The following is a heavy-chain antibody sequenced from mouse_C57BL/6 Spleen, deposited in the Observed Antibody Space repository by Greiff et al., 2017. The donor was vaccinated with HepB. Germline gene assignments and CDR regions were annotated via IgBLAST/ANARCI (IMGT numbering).Heavy chain of an antibody. CDR3: ARADYYGSTNWYFDV. Sequence: EVKLQESGPELVKPGASVKISCKASGYSFTDYNMNWVKQSNGKSLEWIGVINPNYGTTSYNQKFKGKATLTVDQSSSTAYMQLNSLTSEDSAVYYCARADYYGSTNWYFDVWGTGTTVTVSS. J-gene: IGHJ1*03. CDR2: INPNYGTT. CDR1: GYSFTDYN. V-gene: IGHV1-39*01. D-gene: IGHD1-1*01.